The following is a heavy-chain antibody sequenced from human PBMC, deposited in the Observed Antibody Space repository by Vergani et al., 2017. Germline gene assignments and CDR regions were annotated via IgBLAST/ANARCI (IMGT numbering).Heavy chain of an antibody. CDR2: ISWNSGSI. CDR1: GFTFDDYA. Sequence: EVQLVESGGGLVQPGRSLRLSCAASGFTFDDYAMHWVRQAPGKGLEWVSGISWNSGSIGYPDSVKDRFTISRDNAKNSLYLQMNSLRAEDTALYYCAKTSVAGTDYFDYWGQGTLVTVSS. J-gene: IGHJ4*02. V-gene: IGHV3-9*01. D-gene: IGHD6-19*01. CDR3: AKTSVAGTDYFDY.